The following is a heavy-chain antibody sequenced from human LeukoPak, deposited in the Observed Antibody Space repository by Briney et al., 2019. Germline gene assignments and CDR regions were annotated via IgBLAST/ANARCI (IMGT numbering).Heavy chain of an antibody. Sequence: SETLSLTCTVSGGSISNYYWSWIRQPPGKGLEWIGYIYYSGSTNYSPSLKSRVTISLDTSKNQFSLKLSSVTAADTAVYYCARGSGYSGYDYHYYDSSGPFDYWGQGTLVTVSS. CDR1: GGSISNYY. V-gene: IGHV4-59*01. D-gene: IGHD5-12*01. CDR3: ARGSGYSGYDYHYYDSSGPFDY. J-gene: IGHJ4*02. CDR2: IYYSGST.